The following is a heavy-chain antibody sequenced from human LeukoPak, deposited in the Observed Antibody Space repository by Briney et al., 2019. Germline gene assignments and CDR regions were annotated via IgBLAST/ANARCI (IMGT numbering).Heavy chain of an antibody. CDR3: ARAGDYGSGSFRWRHFDY. V-gene: IGHV3-30*04. J-gene: IGHJ4*02. CDR1: GFPFSNYA. D-gene: IGHD3-10*01. CDR2: ISYDGSNT. Sequence: GGSLRLSCAASGFPFSNYATHWVRQAPGKGLEWVSLISYDGSNTYYADSVKGRFTISRGNSKNTLYLQMNSLRAEDTAVYYCARAGDYGSGSFRWRHFDYWGQGTLVTVSS.